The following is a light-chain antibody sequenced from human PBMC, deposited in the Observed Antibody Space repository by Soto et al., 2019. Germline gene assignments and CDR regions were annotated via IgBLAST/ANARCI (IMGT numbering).Light chain of an antibody. CDR2: DAS. CDR1: QSVSSNY. Sequence: IVLTQSPGTLSLSPGERATLSCRAGQSVSSNYLAWYQQKPGQAPRLLIYDASNRATGIPARFSGSGSGTDFTLTISSLEPEDFAVYYCQQRSNWPQLTFGGGTKVDI. V-gene: IGKV3-11*01. J-gene: IGKJ4*01. CDR3: QQRSNWPQLT.